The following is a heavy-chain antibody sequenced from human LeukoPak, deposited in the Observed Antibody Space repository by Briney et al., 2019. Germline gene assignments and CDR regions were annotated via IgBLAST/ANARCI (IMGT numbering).Heavy chain of an antibody. D-gene: IGHD1-7*01. V-gene: IGHV4-59*01. CDR1: GGSISSYY. J-gene: IGHJ4*02. CDR3: AGEGLTGTSPY. CDR2: IYYSGST. Sequence: SETLSLTCTVSGGSISSYYWSWIRQPPGKGLEWIGYIYYSGSTNYNPSLKSRVTISVDTSKNQFSLKLSSVTAADTAVYYCAGEGLTGTSPYWGQGTLVTASS.